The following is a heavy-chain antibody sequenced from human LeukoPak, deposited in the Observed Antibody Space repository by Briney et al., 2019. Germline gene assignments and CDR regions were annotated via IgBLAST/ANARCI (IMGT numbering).Heavy chain of an antibody. CDR3: AKYKGAALYYHYGLDV. V-gene: IGHV3-30*18. CDR2: ILNDGSNT. J-gene: IGHJ6*02. CDR1: GFTFRNFV. Sequence: GGSLRLSCAASGFTFRNFVMHWVRQAPGKGLEWVAGILNDGSNTDYADSVKGRFTVSRDNSENTLYLQMNSLRDEDTAVYYCAKYKGAALYYHYGLDVWGPGTTVIVSS. D-gene: IGHD1-14*01.